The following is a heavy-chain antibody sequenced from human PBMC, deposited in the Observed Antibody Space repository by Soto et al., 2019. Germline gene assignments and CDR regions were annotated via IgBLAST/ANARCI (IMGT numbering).Heavy chain of an antibody. CDR2: ISYDGSNK. D-gene: IGHD6-6*01. CDR3: AKDGSWFESIAARRGVMDV. CDR1: GFTFSSYG. V-gene: IGHV3-30*18. Sequence: QVQLVESGGGVVQPGRSLRLSCAASGFTFSSYGMHWVRQAPGKGLEWVAVISYDGSNKYYADSVKGRFTISRDNSKNTLYLQMNSLRAEDTAVYYCAKDGSWFESIAARRGVMDVWGQGTTVTVSS. J-gene: IGHJ6*02.